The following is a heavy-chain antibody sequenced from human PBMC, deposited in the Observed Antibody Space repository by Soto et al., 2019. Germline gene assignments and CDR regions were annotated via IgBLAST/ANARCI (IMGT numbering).Heavy chain of an antibody. Sequence: ETLSLTCTVSGYSISSGSYWGWIRQPPGKGPEWIASMYHGGTTFYNPSLKSRVTISMDTSNNQFSLRLRSVTAADTAVYYCASAHVTVVDGSTFDYWR. CDR2: MYHGGTT. V-gene: IGHV4-38-2*02. CDR3: ASAHVTVVDGSTFDY. D-gene: IGHD2-8*02. CDR1: GYSISSGSY. J-gene: IGHJ4*01.